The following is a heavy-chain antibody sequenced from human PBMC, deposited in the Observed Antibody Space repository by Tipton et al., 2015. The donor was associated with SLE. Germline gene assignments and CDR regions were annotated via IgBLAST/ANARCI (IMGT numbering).Heavy chain of an antibody. J-gene: IGHJ3*02. CDR2: IETDGRST. CDR3: ARAFRLGLDSFDI. CDR1: GFSFSSYY. Sequence: SLRLSCAASGFSFSSYYMNCVRLVPGKGLAWVSRIETDGRSTAYADSVKGRFTVSRDNAQDTLFLQMNSLRAEDSGVYYCARAFRLGLDSFDIWGQGTTITVSA. D-gene: IGHD3/OR15-3a*01. V-gene: IGHV3-74*01.